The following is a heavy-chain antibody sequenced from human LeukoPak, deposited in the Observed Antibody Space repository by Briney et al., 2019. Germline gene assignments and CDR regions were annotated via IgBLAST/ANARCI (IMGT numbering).Heavy chain of an antibody. V-gene: IGHV1-69*06. D-gene: IGHD3-3*01. J-gene: IGHJ4*02. CDR3: ARGFNKNNGFWSGYYTGTPRYYFDY. Sequence: GASVKVSCRASGYTFTSYAISWVRQAPGQGLEWMGGIIPIFGTANYAQKFQGRVTITADKSTSTAYMELSSLRSEDTAVYYCARGFNKNNGFWSGYYTGTPRYYFDYWGQGTLVTVSS. CDR2: IIPIFGTA. CDR1: GYTFTSYA.